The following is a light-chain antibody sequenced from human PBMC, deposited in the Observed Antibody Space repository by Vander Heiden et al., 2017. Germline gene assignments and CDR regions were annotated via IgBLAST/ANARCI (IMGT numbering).Light chain of an antibody. CDR3: QQYGSSPQT. Sequence: EVVLTQSPATLSLSPGERATLSCGASQRVSSRYLAWYQKKPGLAPRLLNDDASSRATGIPDRCSGSGSGTDFPLTSSRLDPEDFAVYYCQQYGSSPQTFGQGTKVEIK. CDR1: QRVSSRY. V-gene: IGKV3D-20*01. J-gene: IGKJ1*01. CDR2: DAS.